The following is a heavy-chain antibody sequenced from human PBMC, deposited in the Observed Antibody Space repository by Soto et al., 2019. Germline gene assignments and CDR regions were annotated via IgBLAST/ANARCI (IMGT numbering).Heavy chain of an antibody. Sequence: PSETLSLTCTVSGGSIGSYYWSWIRQPPGKGLEWIGYIYYSGSTNYSPSLKSRVTISVDTSKNQFSLKLSSVTAADTAVYYCARAYCGGDCYPLDYWGQGILVTVS. D-gene: IGHD2-21*02. CDR3: ARAYCGGDCYPLDY. J-gene: IGHJ4*02. CDR1: GGSIGSYY. CDR2: IYYSGST. V-gene: IGHV4-59*01.